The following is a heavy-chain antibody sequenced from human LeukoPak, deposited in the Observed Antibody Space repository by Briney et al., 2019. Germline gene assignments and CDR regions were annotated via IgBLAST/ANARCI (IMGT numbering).Heavy chain of an antibody. D-gene: IGHD3-3*01. V-gene: IGHV1-8*01. J-gene: IGHJ6*02. CDR2: MNPNSGNT. CDR3: TRGMMYYDFWSGYYGYYYYGMDV. Sequence: GASVKVCKASGYTFTSYDINWVRQATGQGLEWMGWMNPNSGNTGYAQKFQGRVTMARNTSISTAYMELSSLRSEDTAVYYCTRGMMYYDFWSGYYGYYYYGMDVWGRGTTVTVSS. CDR1: GYTFTSYD.